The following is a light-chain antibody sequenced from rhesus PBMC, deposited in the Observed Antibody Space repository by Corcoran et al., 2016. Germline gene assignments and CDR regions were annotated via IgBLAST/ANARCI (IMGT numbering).Light chain of an antibody. V-gene: IGKV1-28*03. CDR1: QGISSS. CDR2: GAS. Sequence: DIQMTQSPSSLSASVGDTVTITCRASQGISSSLNWFQQKPGKAPKFLIYGASSLESGVPSRFSGCGSGTDFTLTSSRLQPEYFAAYYCLQHNSYPLTFGGGTKVEIK. CDR3: LQHNSYPLT. J-gene: IGKJ4*01.